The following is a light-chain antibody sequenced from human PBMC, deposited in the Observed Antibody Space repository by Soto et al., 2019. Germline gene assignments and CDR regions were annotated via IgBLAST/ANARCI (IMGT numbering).Light chain of an antibody. CDR1: QGIRND. Sequence: AIQMTQSPSSLSAYVGDRVTITCRASQGIRNDLGWYQQKPGKAPKLLIYAASSLQSGVPSRFSGSATGTDFTLTISSLQPEDFATYYCLQDYNYPRTFGQGTNVEIK. V-gene: IGKV1-6*01. J-gene: IGKJ1*01. CDR2: AAS. CDR3: LQDYNYPRT.